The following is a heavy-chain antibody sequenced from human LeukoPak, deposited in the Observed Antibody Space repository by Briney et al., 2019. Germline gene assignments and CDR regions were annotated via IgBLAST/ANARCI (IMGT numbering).Heavy chain of an antibody. J-gene: IGHJ5*02. CDR3: APPPYYYEANGYSVA. CDR1: GDAVYY. D-gene: IGHD3-22*01. CDR2: IYNNEST. V-gene: IGHV4-4*07. Sequence: SETLSLTCTVSGDAVYYWNWIRQPAGKGLEWIGRIYNNESTWSNPSLKSRVSMSIDTSKNQFSLKLSSVTAADTAVYYCAPPPYYYEANGYSVAWGQGTLVTVSS.